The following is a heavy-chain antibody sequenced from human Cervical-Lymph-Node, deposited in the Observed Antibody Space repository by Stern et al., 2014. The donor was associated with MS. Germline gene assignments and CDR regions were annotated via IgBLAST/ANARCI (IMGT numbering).Heavy chain of an antibody. CDR3: ARAGRLVAAFDI. J-gene: IGHJ3*02. CDR1: GGSISSYY. D-gene: IGHD3-16*01. V-gene: IGHV4-59*01. Sequence: QVQLQESGPGLVKPSETLSLTCTVSGGSISSYYWSWIRQPPGQGLEWIGYIYYSGSTNYNPSLKSRVTISVDTSKNQFSLKLSSVTAADTAVYYCARAGRLVAAFDIWGQGTMVTVSS. CDR2: IYYSGST.